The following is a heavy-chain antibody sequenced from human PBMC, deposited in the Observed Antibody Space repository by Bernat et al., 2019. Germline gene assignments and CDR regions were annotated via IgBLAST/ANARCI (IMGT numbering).Heavy chain of an antibody. CDR2: ISAYNGNT. CDR3: ARISGRGIVVVPAAWLVSDY. Sequence: QVQLVQSGAEVKKPGASVKVSCKASGYTFTSYGISWVRQAPGQGLEWMGWISAYNGNTNYAQKLQGRVTMTTDTSTSTAYMELRSLRSDDTAVYYCARISGRGIVVVPAAWLVSDYWGQGTLVTVSS. V-gene: IGHV1-18*01. D-gene: IGHD2-2*01. CDR1: GYTFTSYG. J-gene: IGHJ4*02.